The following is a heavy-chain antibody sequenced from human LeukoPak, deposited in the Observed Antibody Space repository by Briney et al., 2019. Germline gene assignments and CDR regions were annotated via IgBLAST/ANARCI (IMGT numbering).Heavy chain of an antibody. D-gene: IGHD4-11*01. J-gene: IGHJ5*02. Sequence: SETLSLACTVSGGSISSGDYYWSWIRQPPGKGLEWIGYIYYSGSTYYNPSLKSRVTISVDTSKNQFSLKLSSVTAADTAVYYCARDIYSNSRWFDPWGQGTLVTVSS. V-gene: IGHV4-30-4*08. CDR2: IYYSGST. CDR3: ARDIYSNSRWFDP. CDR1: GGSISSGDYY.